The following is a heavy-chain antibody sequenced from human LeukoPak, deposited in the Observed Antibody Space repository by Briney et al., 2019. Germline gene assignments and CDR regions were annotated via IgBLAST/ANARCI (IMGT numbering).Heavy chain of an antibody. CDR1: GGTFSSYA. J-gene: IGHJ4*02. Sequence: SVKVSCKASGGTFSSYAISWVRQAPGQGLEWMGRIIPTLGIANYAQKFQGRVTITADKSTSTAYMELSSLRSEDTAVYYCARESDLISNWGSYFDYWGQGTLVTVSS. D-gene: IGHD7-27*01. CDR2: IIPTLGIA. V-gene: IGHV1-69*04. CDR3: ARESDLISNWGSYFDY.